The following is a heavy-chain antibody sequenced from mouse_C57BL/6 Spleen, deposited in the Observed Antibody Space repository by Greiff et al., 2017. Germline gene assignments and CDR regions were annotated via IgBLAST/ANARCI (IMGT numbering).Heavy chain of an antibody. CDR1: GYTFTDYE. V-gene: IGHV1-15*01. Sequence: QVQLQQSGAELVRPGASVTLSCKASGYTFTDYEMHWVKQTPVHGLEWIGAIDPETGGTAYNQKFKGKAILTADKSSSTADMELRSLTSEDSAVYYCTRAWFAYWGQGTLVTVSA. CDR2: IDPETGGT. CDR3: TRAWFAY. J-gene: IGHJ3*01.